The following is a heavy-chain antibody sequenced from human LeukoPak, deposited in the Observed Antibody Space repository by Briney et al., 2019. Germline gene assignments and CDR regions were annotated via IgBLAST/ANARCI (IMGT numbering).Heavy chain of an antibody. CDR2: FDPEDGET. Sequence: ASVKVSCKVPGYTLTELSMHWVRQAPGKGLEWMGGFDPEDGETIYAQKFQGRVTMTEDTSTDTAYMELSSLRSEDTAMYYCATDWRSCSTTSCYYAFDIWGQGTMVTVSS. CDR1: GYTLTELS. CDR3: ATDWRSCSTTSCYYAFDI. J-gene: IGHJ3*02. V-gene: IGHV1-24*01. D-gene: IGHD2-2*01.